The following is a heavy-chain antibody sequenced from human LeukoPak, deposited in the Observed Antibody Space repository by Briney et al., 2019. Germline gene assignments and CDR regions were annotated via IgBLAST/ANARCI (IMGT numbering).Heavy chain of an antibody. CDR3: AREPRGGQIDY. CDR2: INPNSGVT. Sequence: ASVKDSCKASGYTFTGYYMHWVRQAPGQGLEWMGWINPNSGVTNYGQKFQGRVTMTRDTSISTAYMELSSLRSDDTAVYYCAREPRGGQIDYWGQGTLVTVSS. J-gene: IGHJ4*02. D-gene: IGHD3-10*01. V-gene: IGHV1-2*02. CDR1: GYTFTGYY.